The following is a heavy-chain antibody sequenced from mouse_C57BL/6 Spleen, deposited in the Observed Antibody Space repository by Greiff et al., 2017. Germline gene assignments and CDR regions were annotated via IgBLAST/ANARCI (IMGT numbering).Heavy chain of an antibody. CDR2: IYPGDGDT. CDR3: ARMDYSNYPVDY. V-gene: IGHV1-82*01. CDR1: GYAFSSSW. Sequence: QVQLQQSGPELVKPGASVKISCKASGYAFSSSWMNWVKQRPGKGLEWIGRIYPGDGDTNYNGKFKGKATLTADKSSSTAYMQLSSLTSEDSAVYFCARMDYSNYPVDYWGQGTTLTVSS. D-gene: IGHD2-5*01. J-gene: IGHJ2*01.